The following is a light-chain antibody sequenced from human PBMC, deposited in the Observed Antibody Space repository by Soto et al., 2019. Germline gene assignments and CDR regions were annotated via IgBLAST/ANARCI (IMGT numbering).Light chain of an antibody. CDR3: QQYGSSPT. CDR1: QSLSSSY. J-gene: IGKJ1*01. V-gene: IGKV3-20*01. CDR2: GAS. Sequence: EIVMTQSPASLSVSPGDRATLSCRASQSLSSSYLAWYQQKPGQAPRLLIYGASSRATAIPDRFIGSGSGTDFTLTISSLEPEDFAVYYCQQYGSSPTFGQGTKVDIK.